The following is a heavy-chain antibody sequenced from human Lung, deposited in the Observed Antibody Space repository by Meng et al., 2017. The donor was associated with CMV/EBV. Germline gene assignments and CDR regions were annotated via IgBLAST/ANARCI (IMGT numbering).Heavy chain of an antibody. CDR1: GGTFSSYA. V-gene: IGHV1-69*01. D-gene: IGHD3-22*01. CDR2: IIPIFGTA. J-gene: IGHJ3*02. CDR3: ARAYYDRPRAFDI. Sequence: HVPLAQSGVEVKKPGSSVKASCKASGGTFSSYAISWVRQAPGQGLEWMGGIIPIFGTANYAQKFQGRVTITADESTSTAYMELSSLRSEDTAVYYCARAYYDRPRAFDIWGQGTMVTVSS.